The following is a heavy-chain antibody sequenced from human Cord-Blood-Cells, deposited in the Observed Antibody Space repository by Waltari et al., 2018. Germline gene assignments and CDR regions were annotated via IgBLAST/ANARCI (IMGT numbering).Heavy chain of an antibody. CDR3: ARVTNYYDSSGTQEFDP. D-gene: IGHD3-22*01. CDR1: GGSFSGYY. J-gene: IGHJ5*02. Sequence: QVQLQQWGAGLLKPSETLSLTRAVYGGSFSGYYWSWIRQPPGKGLEWIGEINHSGSTNNNPHLKSRVTISVDTAKNQFSLKLSSVTAADTAVYYCARVTNYYDSSGTQEFDPWGQGTLVTVSS. CDR2: INHSGST. V-gene: IGHV4-34*01.